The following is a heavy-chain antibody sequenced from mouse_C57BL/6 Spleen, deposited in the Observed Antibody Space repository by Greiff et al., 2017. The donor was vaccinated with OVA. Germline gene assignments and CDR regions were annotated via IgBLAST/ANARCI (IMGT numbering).Heavy chain of an antibody. D-gene: IGHD2-4*01. J-gene: IGHJ1*03. CDR1: GFTFSSYG. V-gene: IGHV5-6*02. CDR3: ARQRDYGGDWYFDV. Sequence: EVKLVESGGDLVKPGGSLKLSCAASGFTFSSYGMSWVRQTPDKRLEWVATISSGGSYTYYPDSVKGRFTISRDNAKNTLYLQMSSLKSEDTAMYYCARQRDYGGDWYFDVWGTGTTVTVSS. CDR2: ISSGGSYT.